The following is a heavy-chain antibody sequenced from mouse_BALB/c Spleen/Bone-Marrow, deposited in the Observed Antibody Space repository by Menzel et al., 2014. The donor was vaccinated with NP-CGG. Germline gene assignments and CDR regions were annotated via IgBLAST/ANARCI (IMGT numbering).Heavy chain of an antibody. CDR1: GYIFTSYW. Sequence: GAELGRPGASVKLSRKASGYIFTSYWINWVKQRPGQGLEWIGNIYPSDSYTNYNQKFKDKATLTVDKSSSTAYMQLSSPTSEDSAVYYCTRREGNYAFAYWGQGTLVTVSA. CDR2: IYPSDSYT. V-gene: IGHV1-69*02. CDR3: TRREGNYAFAY. J-gene: IGHJ3*01. D-gene: IGHD2-1*01.